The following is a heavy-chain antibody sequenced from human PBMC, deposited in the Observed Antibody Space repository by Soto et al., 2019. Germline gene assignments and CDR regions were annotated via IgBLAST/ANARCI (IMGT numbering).Heavy chain of an antibody. V-gene: IGHV5-51*01. CDR2: IYPGDSDT. J-gene: IGHJ3*02. CDR3: ASPSQRLGELSFSDAFAI. Sequence: GESLKISCKGSGYSFTSYWIGWVRQMPGKGLEWMGIIYPGDSDTRYSPSFQGQVTISADKSISTAYLQWSSLKASDTAMYYCASPSQRLGELSFSDAFAIWGQGTMVTVSS. CDR1: GYSFTSYW. D-gene: IGHD3-16*02.